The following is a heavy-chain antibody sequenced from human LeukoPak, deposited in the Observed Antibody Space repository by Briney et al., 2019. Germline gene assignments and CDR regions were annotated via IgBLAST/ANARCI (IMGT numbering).Heavy chain of an antibody. CDR1: GGSFSGYY. CDR3: ARVPSQLVRGFYYCYYMDV. V-gene: IGHV4-34*01. D-gene: IGHD6-13*01. J-gene: IGHJ6*03. CDR2: INHSGST. Sequence: PSETLSLTCAVYGGSFSGYYWSWIRQPPGKGLEWIGEINHSGSTNYNPSLKSRVTISVDTSKNQFSLKLSSVTAADTAVYYCARVPSQLVRGFYYCYYMDVWGKGTSVTVSS.